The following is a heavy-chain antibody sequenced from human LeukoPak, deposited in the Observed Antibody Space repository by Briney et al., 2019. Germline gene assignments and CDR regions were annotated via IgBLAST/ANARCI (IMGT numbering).Heavy chain of an antibody. CDR3: ARDSGTTGEVKFDP. Sequence: SETLSLTCTVSGGSIHSYWSWIRQPAGKGVEWIGRISGSGTITYNPALQSRLTISIDTSKNQFSLKLMSVTAADTAVYYCARDSGTTGEVKFDPWGQGTLVTVSS. J-gene: IGHJ5*02. CDR1: GGSIHSY. CDR2: ISGSGTI. D-gene: IGHD3-10*01. V-gene: IGHV4-4*07.